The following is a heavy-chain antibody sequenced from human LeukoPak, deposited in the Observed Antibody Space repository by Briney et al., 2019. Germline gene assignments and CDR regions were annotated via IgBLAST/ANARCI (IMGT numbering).Heavy chain of an antibody. J-gene: IGHJ4*02. CDR2: INSDGSST. CDR1: GFTFSSYW. Sequence: GGSLRLSCAASGFTFSSYWMHWVRQAPGKGLVWVSRINSDGSSTSYADSVKGRFTISRDNAKNTLYLQMNSLRAEDTAVYYCARSGTYKDYFDYWGQGTLVTVSS. CDR3: ARSGTYKDYFDY. V-gene: IGHV3-74*01. D-gene: IGHD1-26*01.